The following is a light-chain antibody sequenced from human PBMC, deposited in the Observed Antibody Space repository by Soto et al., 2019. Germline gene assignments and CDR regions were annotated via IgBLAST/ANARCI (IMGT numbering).Light chain of an antibody. CDR2: GAS. Sequence: EIVMTQSPATLSVSPGERATLSCRASQSVSSNLAWYQQKPGQAPRLLIYGASTRATGIPARFSGSGSGTESTLTISSLRSEDFAVYYCQQYNNWPGYTFGQGTKLEIK. CDR3: QQYNNWPGYT. CDR1: QSVSSN. V-gene: IGKV3-15*01. J-gene: IGKJ2*01.